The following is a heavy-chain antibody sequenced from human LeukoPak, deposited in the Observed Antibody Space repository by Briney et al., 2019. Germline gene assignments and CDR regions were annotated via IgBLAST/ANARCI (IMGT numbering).Heavy chain of an antibody. V-gene: IGHV3-30-3*02. J-gene: IGHJ4*02. D-gene: IGHD6-13*01. CDR1: GFTFSSYA. Sequence: PGGSLRLSCAASGFTFSSYAMHWVRQAPGKGLEWVAVISYDGSNKYYADSVKGRFTISRDKSKNTLYLQMNSLRAEDTAVYYCAKYPKQQRGGEDYWGQGTLVTVSS. CDR3: AKYPKQQRGGEDY. CDR2: ISYDGSNK.